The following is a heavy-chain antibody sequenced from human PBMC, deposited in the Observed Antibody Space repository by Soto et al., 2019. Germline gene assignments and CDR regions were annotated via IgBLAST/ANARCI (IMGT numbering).Heavy chain of an antibody. J-gene: IGHJ4*02. CDR1: GYTLSSFG. CDR3: VRTRQQWLVGDS. D-gene: IGHD6-19*01. CDR2: INAGNGNT. V-gene: IGHV1-3*01. Sequence: QAQLVQSGAEVKKPGASVKVSCKASGYTLSSFGIHWVRQAPGQRLEWMGWINAGNGNTKYSQKLQGRVTFSRDTSANTAYIELTSLTSEDTAVYYCVRTRQQWLVGDSWGQGSLVTVSS.